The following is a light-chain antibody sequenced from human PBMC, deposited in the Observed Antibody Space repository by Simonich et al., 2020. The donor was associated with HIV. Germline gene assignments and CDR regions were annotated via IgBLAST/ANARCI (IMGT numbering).Light chain of an antibody. J-gene: IGKJ4*01. CDR3: QQYYSYPLT. Sequence: DIQMTQSPSSLSASVGDRVTITCRASQSISSYLNWYQQKPGKDPKRLIYAASSLQSGVPSMFSGSGSGTDFTLTISLQSEDSATYYCQQYYSYPLTFGGGTKVEIK. V-gene: IGKV1-39*01. CDR2: AAS. CDR1: QSISSY.